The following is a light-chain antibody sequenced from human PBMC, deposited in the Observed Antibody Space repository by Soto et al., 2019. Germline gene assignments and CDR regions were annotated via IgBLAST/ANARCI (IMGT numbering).Light chain of an antibody. CDR3: QQNFNVPRT. CDR1: QNISSY. Sequence: DIQMTQSPSSLSASVGDRVTITCRASQNISSYLNWYKQRPGKAPELLIYAASSLQSGVPLRFSGSGSGTEFTLTIDSLQPEDFASYYCQQNFNVPRTFGQGTKVEI. V-gene: IGKV1-39*01. J-gene: IGKJ1*01. CDR2: AAS.